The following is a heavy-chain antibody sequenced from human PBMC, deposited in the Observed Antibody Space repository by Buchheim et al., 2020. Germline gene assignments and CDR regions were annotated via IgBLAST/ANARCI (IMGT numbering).Heavy chain of an antibody. J-gene: IGHJ6*02. CDR3: ARDGKLLWFGELSALDYYGMDV. Sequence: QVQLQQWGAGLLKPSETLSLTCAVYGGSFSGYYWSWIRQPPGKGLERIGEINHSGSTNYNPSLKSRVTISADTSKNQFSLKLSSVTAADTAVYYCARDGKLLWFGELSALDYYGMDVWGQGTT. CDR2: INHSGST. CDR1: GGSFSGYY. V-gene: IGHV4-34*01. D-gene: IGHD3-10*01.